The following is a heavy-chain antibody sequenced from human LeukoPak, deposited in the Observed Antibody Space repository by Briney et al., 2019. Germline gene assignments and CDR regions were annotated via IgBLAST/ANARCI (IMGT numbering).Heavy chain of an antibody. J-gene: IGHJ5*02. CDR1: GYSISSGYY. CDR3: ARGPSSSDWFDP. D-gene: IGHD6-6*01. V-gene: IGHV4-38-2*01. Sequence: PSETLSLTCAVSGYSISSGYYWGWIRQPPGKGLEWIGSIYHSGSTYYNPSLKSRVTISVDTSKNQFPLKLSSVTAADTAVYYCARGPSSSDWFDPWGQGTLVTVSS. CDR2: IYHSGST.